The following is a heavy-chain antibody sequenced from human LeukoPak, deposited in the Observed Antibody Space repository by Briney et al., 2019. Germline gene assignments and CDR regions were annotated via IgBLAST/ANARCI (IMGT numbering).Heavy chain of an antibody. Sequence: QPGGSLRLSCAASGFTFSSYWMHWVRQVPGKGLVWVSRINTDGSSTTYADSVKGRFTISRDNAKNTLYPQMNSLRAEDTAVYFCARGIVVENAIPGYWGQGTLVTVSS. CDR3: ARGIVVENAIPGY. CDR2: INTDGSST. CDR1: GFTFSSYW. D-gene: IGHD2-21*01. J-gene: IGHJ4*02. V-gene: IGHV3-74*01.